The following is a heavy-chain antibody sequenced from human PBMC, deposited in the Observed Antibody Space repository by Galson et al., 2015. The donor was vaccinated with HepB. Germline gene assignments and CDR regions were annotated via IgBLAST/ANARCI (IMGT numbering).Heavy chain of an antibody. CDR1: GFIFDDYG. CDR2: INWNGGST. CDR3: ARDEGYNWNDGRLVY. D-gene: IGHD1-1*01. J-gene: IGHJ4*02. Sequence: SLRLSCAASGFIFDDYGMSWVRQAPGKGLEWVSGINWNGGSTGYADSVKGRFTISRDNAKNSLYLQMNSLRAEDTALYYCARDEGYNWNDGRLVYWGQGTLVTVSS. V-gene: IGHV3-20*04.